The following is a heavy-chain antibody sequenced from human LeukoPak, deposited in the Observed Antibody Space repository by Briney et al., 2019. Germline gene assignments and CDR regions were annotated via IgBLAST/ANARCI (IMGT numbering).Heavy chain of an antibody. CDR2: IYHSGST. J-gene: IGHJ6*03. CDR3: ARSTVTSNYYYYYYMDV. CDR1: GYSISSGYY. V-gene: IGHV4-38-2*02. Sequence: SETLSLTCTVSGYSISSGYYWGWIRQPPGKGLEWIGSIYHSGSTYYNPSLKSRVIISVDTSKSQFSLKLSSVTAADTTVYYCARSTVTSNYYYYYYMDVWGKGTTVTVSS. D-gene: IGHD4-17*01.